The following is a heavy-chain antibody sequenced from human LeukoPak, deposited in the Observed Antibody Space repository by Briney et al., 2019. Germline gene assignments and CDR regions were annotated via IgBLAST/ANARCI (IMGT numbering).Heavy chain of an antibody. J-gene: IGHJ2*01. V-gene: IGHV3-23*01. Sequence: GGSLRLSCAASGFTFSTYAMSWVRQAPGKGLEWVSTISDSGANTYYADSVRGRFTISRDNSKNTLYLQKNSLRAHDPAIYCWANSVPLQWRGFFDLWARATHATVPS. CDR3: ANSVPLQWRGFFDL. D-gene: IGHD6-19*01. CDR1: GFTFSTYA. CDR2: ISDSGANT.